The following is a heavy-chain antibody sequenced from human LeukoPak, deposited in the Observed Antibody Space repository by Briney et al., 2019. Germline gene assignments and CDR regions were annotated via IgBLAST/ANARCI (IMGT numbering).Heavy chain of an antibody. V-gene: IGHV4-4*07. J-gene: IGHJ6*03. CDR2: IYTSGST. CDR3: ARDLSSSSSWYGNHYYYCYMDV. Sequence: KPSETLSLTCTVSGGSISSYYWSWIRQPAGKGLEWIGRIYTSGSTNYNPSLKSRVTISVDKSKNQFSLKLSSVTAADTAVYYCARDLSSSSSWYGNHYYYCYMDVWGKGTTVTVS. CDR1: GGSISSYY. D-gene: IGHD6-13*01.